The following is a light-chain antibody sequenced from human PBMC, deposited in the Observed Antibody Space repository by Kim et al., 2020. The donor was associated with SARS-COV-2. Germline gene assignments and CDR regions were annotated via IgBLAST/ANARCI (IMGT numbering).Light chain of an antibody. CDR2: SAS. Sequence: VVTQSPVTLSLSPGESATFTCRASQSIGVSLGWYQHKPGQAPRLLIYSASNRAAGVPARFSGSGFGTDFTLTISNLEPEDSAIYFCQQRNVWPDTFGQGTKLEIK. J-gene: IGKJ2*01. CDR3: QQRNVWPDT. V-gene: IGKV3-11*01. CDR1: QSIGVS.